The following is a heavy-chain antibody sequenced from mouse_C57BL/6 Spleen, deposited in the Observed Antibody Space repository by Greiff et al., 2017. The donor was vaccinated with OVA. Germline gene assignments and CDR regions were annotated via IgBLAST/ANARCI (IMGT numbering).Heavy chain of an antibody. CDR3: ARVWDYFDY. D-gene: IGHD4-1*01. Sequence: EVMLVESGAGLVKPGGSLKLSCAASGFTFSDYGMHWVRQAPEKGLEWVGHISSGSSTTYYAGTVKGRFTISRDNANTTLFLQMTSLRSEDTAMYYCARVWDYFDYWGQGTTLTVSS. CDR2: ISSGSSTT. CDR1: GFTFSDYG. V-gene: IGHV5-17*01. J-gene: IGHJ2*01.